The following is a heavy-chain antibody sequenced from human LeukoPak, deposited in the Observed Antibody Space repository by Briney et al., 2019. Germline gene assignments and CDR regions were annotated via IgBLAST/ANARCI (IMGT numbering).Heavy chain of an antibody. CDR1: GFTFDDYA. CDR3: AREVAARRLGSWVDP. Sequence: AGGSLRLSCAASGFTFDDYAMHWVRQAPGKGLEWVSGISWNSGSIGYADSVKGRFTISRDNAKNSLYLQMNSLRAEDTAVYHCAREVAARRLGSWVDPWGQGALVTVSS. V-gene: IGHV3-9*01. D-gene: IGHD6-6*01. CDR2: ISWNSGSI. J-gene: IGHJ5*02.